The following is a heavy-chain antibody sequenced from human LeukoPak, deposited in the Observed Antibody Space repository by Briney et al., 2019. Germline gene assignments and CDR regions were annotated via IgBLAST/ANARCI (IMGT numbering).Heavy chain of an antibody. J-gene: IGHJ5*02. CDR2: ISGSGGST. Sequence: GGSLRLSCAASGFTFSIYAMSWVRQAPGKGLEWVSAISGSGGSTYYANSVKGRFTISRDNSKNTLCLQMNSLRAEDTVVYYCAKVPRSTYSSGWYWFDPWGQGTLVTVSS. CDR3: AKVPRSTYSSGWYWFDP. V-gene: IGHV3-23*01. D-gene: IGHD6-19*01. CDR1: GFTFSIYA.